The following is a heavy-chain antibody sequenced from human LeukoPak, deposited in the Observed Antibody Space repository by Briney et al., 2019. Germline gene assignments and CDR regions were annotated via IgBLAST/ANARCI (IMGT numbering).Heavy chain of an antibody. J-gene: IGHJ6*02. CDR2: IYYSGST. V-gene: IGHV4-59*05. CDR1: GGSISSYY. D-gene: IGHD3-9*01. CDR3: AREDPYYDILTGYLGSTTGMDV. Sequence: SETLSLTCTVSGGSISSYYWSWIRQPPGKGLEWIGSIYYSGSTYYNPSLKSRVTISVDTSKNQFSLKLSSVTAADTAVYYCAREDPYYDILTGYLGSTTGMDVWGQGTTVTVSS.